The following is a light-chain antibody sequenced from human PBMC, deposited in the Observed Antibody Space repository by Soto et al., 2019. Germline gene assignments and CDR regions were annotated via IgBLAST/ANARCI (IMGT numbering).Light chain of an antibody. J-gene: IGKJ2*01. Sequence: DIPMTQSPSSLSASVGDRVTITCRASQGISNYLAWYQQKPGKVPKLLIYAASTLQSGVPSRFSGTGSGTDFTRTITVLQPAAVAPNYYQKSNSAPYLFGQATTLQIK. CDR3: QKSNSAPYL. V-gene: IGKV1-27*01. CDR2: AAS. CDR1: QGISNY.